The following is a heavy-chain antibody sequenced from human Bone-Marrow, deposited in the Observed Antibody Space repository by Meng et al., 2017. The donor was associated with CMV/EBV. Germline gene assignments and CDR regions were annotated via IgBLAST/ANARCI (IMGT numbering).Heavy chain of an antibody. CDR1: GFTFSSYA. Sequence: GESLKISCAASGFTFSSYAMSWVRQAPGKGLEWVSAISGSGGSTYYADSVKGRFTISRDNAKNTLYLQMNSLRAEDTAVYYCAREDSSGLYYVDYWGQGTLVTVSS. V-gene: IGHV3-23*01. CDR2: ISGSGGST. CDR3: AREDSSGLYYVDY. D-gene: IGHD3-22*01. J-gene: IGHJ4*02.